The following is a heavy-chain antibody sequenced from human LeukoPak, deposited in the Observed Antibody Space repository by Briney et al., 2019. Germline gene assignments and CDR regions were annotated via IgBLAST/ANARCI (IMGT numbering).Heavy chain of an antibody. J-gene: IGHJ6*03. D-gene: IGHD2-2*02. Sequence: SETLSLTCTVSGGSISSGSYYWSWIRQPAGKGLEWIGRIYTSGSTNYNPSPKSRVTISVDTSKNQFSLKLSSVTAADTAVYYCASELIVVVPAAIHDYYYYMDVWGKGTTVTVSS. CDR2: IYTSGST. CDR3: ASELIVVVPAAIHDYYYYMDV. CDR1: GGSISSGSYY. V-gene: IGHV4-61*02.